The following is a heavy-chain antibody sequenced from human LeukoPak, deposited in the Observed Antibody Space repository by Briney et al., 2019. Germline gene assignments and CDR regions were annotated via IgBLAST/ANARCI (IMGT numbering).Heavy chain of an antibody. Sequence: PSETLSLTCTVSGGSISSGSYYWSWIRQPAGKGLEWIGRIYTSGSTNYNPSLKSRVTISVDTSKNQFSLKLSSVTAADTAVYYCARGGQQLDTDAFDIWGQGTMVTVSS. V-gene: IGHV4-61*02. CDR1: GGSISSGSYY. CDR2: IYTSGST. J-gene: IGHJ3*02. CDR3: ARGGQQLDTDAFDI. D-gene: IGHD6-13*01.